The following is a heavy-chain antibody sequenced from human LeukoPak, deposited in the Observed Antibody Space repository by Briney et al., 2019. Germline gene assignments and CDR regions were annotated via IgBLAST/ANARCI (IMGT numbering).Heavy chain of an antibody. D-gene: IGHD6-13*01. CDR2: ISSSSSYI. J-gene: IGHJ4*02. Sequence: GGSLRLSCAASGFTFSSYSMNWVRQAPGKGLGGVSSISSSSSYIYYADSVKSRFTISRDNAKNSLYLQMNSLRAEDTAVYYCAGSPGYSTAAQEYWGQGTLVTVSS. CDR1: GFTFSSYS. V-gene: IGHV3-21*01. CDR3: AGSPGYSTAAQEY.